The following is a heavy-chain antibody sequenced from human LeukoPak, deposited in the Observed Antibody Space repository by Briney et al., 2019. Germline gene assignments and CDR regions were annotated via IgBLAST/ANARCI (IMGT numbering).Heavy chain of an antibody. CDR3: ARGNNWNDPNLYYYYGMDV. Sequence: GGSLRLSCAASGFTFSSYAMSWVRQAPGKGLEWVSAISGSGGSTYYADSVKGRFTISRDNSKNTLYLQMNSLRAEDTAVYYCARGNNWNDPNLYYYYGMDVWGQGTTVTVSS. CDR1: GFTFSSYA. D-gene: IGHD1-20*01. V-gene: IGHV3-23*01. J-gene: IGHJ6*02. CDR2: ISGSGGST.